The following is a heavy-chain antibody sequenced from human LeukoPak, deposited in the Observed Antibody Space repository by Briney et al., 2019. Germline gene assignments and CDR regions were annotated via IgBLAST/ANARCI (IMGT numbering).Heavy chain of an antibody. Sequence: GGSLRLSCAASGFTFSSYSMNWVRQAPGKGLEWVSYISSSSSTIYYADSVKGRFTISRDNAKNSLYLQMNSLRDEDTAVYYCARDGMVRGVTIWDAFDIWGQGTMVTVSS. CDR2: ISSSSSTI. V-gene: IGHV3-48*02. CDR3: ARDGMVRGVTIWDAFDI. CDR1: GFTFSSYS. J-gene: IGHJ3*02. D-gene: IGHD3-10*01.